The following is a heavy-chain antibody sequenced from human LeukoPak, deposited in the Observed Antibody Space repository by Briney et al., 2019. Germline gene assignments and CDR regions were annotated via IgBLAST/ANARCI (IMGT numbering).Heavy chain of an antibody. D-gene: IGHD3-10*01. CDR3: AAGTIPTYGSGSYSYFDY. CDR1: GGTFSSYA. V-gene: IGHV1-69*05. J-gene: IGHJ4*02. CDR2: VIPIFGTA. Sequence: SVKVSCKASGGTFSSYAISWVRQAPGQGLEWMGRVIPIFGTANYAQKFQGRVTITTDESTSTAYMELSSLRSEDTAVYYCAAGTIPTYGSGSYSYFDYWGQGTLVTVSS.